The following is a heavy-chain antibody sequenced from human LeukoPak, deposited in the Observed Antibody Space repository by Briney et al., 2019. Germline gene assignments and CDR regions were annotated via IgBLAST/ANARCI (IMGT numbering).Heavy chain of an antibody. CDR3: AREWELIHFDY. V-gene: IGHV4-34*01. CDR1: GGSFSGYY. CDR2: INHSGST. Sequence: SETLSLTCAVYGGSFSGYYWSWIRQPPRKGLEWIGEINHSGSTNYNPSLKSRVTISVDTSKNQFSLKLSSVTAADTAVYYCAREWELIHFDYWGQGTLVTVSS. J-gene: IGHJ4*02. D-gene: IGHD1-26*01.